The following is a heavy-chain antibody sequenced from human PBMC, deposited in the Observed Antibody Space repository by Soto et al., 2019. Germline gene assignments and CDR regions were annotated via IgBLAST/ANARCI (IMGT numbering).Heavy chain of an antibody. CDR2: TYYRSKWYN. D-gene: IGHD2-2*01. V-gene: IGHV6-1*01. J-gene: IGHJ3*02. Sequence: PSQTLSLTCAISGDSVSSNSDAWNWIRQSPSRGLEWLGRTYYRSKWYNDYAVSVTSRVTINPDTSRNHFSLQLNSVTPEDTAVYFCARMKISSATMDAFDIWGQGTMVTV. CDR1: GDSVSSNSDA. CDR3: ARMKISSATMDAFDI.